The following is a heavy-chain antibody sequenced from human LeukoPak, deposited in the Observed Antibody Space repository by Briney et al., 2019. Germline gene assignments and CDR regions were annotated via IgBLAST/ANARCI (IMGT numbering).Heavy chain of an antibody. CDR1: SGSISSGDYY. Sequence: SETLSLTCTVSSGSISSGDYYWTWIRQHPGKGLEWIGYIYHSGYTYYNPSLKSRVTMSLDTSKNKFSLKLSSVTAVDTAVYYCVRGRYDSSGYNYWYFDLWGRGTLVTVSS. CDR2: IYHSGYT. J-gene: IGHJ2*01. V-gene: IGHV4-31*03. CDR3: VRGRYDSSGYNYWYFDL. D-gene: IGHD3-22*01.